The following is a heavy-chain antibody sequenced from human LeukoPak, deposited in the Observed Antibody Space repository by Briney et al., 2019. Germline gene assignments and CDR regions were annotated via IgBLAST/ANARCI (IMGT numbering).Heavy chain of an antibody. Sequence: SGTLSLTCAVSGGSISSSNWWSWVRQPPGKGLEWIGEIYHSGSTNYNPSLKSRVTISVDKSKNQFSLKLSSVTAADTAVYYCARLGNGAANYYYYYMDVWGKGTTVTVSS. CDR3: ARLGNGAANYYYYYMDV. J-gene: IGHJ6*03. D-gene: IGHD7-27*01. V-gene: IGHV4-4*02. CDR1: GGSISSSNW. CDR2: IYHSGST.